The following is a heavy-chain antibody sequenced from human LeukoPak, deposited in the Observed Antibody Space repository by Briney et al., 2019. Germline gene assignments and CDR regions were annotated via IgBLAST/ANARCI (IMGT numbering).Heavy chain of an antibody. CDR2: IQNTGGT. J-gene: IGHJ4*02. V-gene: IGHV4-59*01. CDR1: SASISSYY. CDR3: VKHGSGWSFDY. D-gene: IGHD6-19*01. Sequence: SETLSLTCTVSSASISSYYWGWIRQSPGKGLEWIGYIQNTGGTNYNPSPKSRVSISKDTSKNQFSLQVRSVTAADTAVYYCVKHGSGWSFDYWGQGTLVTVSS.